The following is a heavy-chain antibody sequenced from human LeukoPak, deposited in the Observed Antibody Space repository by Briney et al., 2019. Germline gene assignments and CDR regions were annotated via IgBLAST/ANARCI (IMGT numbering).Heavy chain of an antibody. CDR3: ARGVYYDFWSGYYSPFDY. V-gene: IGHV4-38-2*01. CDR2: IYHSGST. J-gene: IGHJ4*02. CDR1: GYSISSGYY. D-gene: IGHD3-3*01. Sequence: SETLSLTCAVSGYSISSGYYWGWIGQPPGKGLEWIGSIYHSGSTYYNPSLKSRVTISVDTSKNQFSLKLSSVTAADTAVYYCARGVYYDFWSGYYSPFDYWGQGTLVTVSS.